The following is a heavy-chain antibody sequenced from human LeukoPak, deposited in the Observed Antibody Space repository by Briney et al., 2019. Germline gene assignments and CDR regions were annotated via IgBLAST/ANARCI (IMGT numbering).Heavy chain of an antibody. V-gene: IGHV3-20*04. Sequence: GRSLRLSCAASGFTFDDYGMSWVRQAPGKGLEWVSGINWNGGSTGYADSVKGRFTISRDNAKNSLYLQMNSLRAEDTALYYCARKGRDGYNIPPYYYYYMDVWGKGTTVTVSS. CDR3: ARKGRDGYNIPPYYYYYMDV. CDR1: GFTFDDYG. D-gene: IGHD5-24*01. CDR2: INWNGGST. J-gene: IGHJ6*03.